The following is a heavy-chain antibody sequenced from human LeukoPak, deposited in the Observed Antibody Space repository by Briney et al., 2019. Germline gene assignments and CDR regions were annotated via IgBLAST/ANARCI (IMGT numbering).Heavy chain of an antibody. V-gene: IGHV3-23*01. CDR2: ISGSGGST. Sequence: GGSLRLSCAASRFTFNSYAMSWVRHPPGKGLEWVSGISGSGGSTYYADSVKGRFTISRDNSKNTLYLQMNSLTDEDTAVYYCAKKWGVGTTTLDYFDYWGQGTLVTVSS. J-gene: IGHJ4*02. D-gene: IGHD1-26*01. CDR3: AKKWGVGTTTLDYFDY. CDR1: RFTFNSYA.